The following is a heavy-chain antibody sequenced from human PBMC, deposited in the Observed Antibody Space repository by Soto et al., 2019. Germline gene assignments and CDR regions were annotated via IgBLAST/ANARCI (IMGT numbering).Heavy chain of an antibody. V-gene: IGHV3-21*04. CDR2: LGVSDDR. J-gene: IGHJ5*02. Sequence: EGQLLESGGGLVKAGGSLRLSYAASGFTLSLYTINWVRQAPGKGLEWVSSLGVSDDRFYADSVKGRFTISRDRAKNSLSLQMNSLTIEDTAVYYCGKDLSPGGLEAWGQGTLVTVSS. D-gene: IGHD3-16*01. CDR1: GFTLSLYT. CDR3: GKDLSPGGLEA.